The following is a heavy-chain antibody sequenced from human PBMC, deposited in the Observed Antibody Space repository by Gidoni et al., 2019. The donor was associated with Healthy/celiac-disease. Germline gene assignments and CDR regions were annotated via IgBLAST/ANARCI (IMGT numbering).Heavy chain of an antibody. CDR2: IIPIFGTA. D-gene: IGHD2-2*01. V-gene: IGHV1-69*01. J-gene: IGHJ5*02. CDR3: ARLGYCSSTSCYSPVSFDP. Sequence: QVQLVQSGAEVKKPGSSVKVSCKASGGTFSSYALSWVRQAPGQGLEWMGGIIPIFGTANYAQKFQGRVTITADESTSTAYMELSSLRSEDTAVYYCARLGYCSSTSCYSPVSFDPWGQGTLVTVSS. CDR1: GGTFSSYA.